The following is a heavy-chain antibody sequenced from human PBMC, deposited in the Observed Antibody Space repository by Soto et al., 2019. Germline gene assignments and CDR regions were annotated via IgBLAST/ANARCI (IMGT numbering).Heavy chain of an antibody. J-gene: IGHJ4*02. CDR2: IYHSGST. CDR3: ARGGAYCGGDCYSNFDY. Sequence: SETLSLTCAVSGGSISSGGYSWSWIRQQPGKGLEWIGYIYHSGSTYYNPSLKSRVTISVDRSKNQFSLKLSSVTAADTAVYYCARGGAYCGGDCYSNFDYWGQGTLVTVSS. V-gene: IGHV4-30-2*01. CDR1: GGSISSGGYS. D-gene: IGHD2-21*02.